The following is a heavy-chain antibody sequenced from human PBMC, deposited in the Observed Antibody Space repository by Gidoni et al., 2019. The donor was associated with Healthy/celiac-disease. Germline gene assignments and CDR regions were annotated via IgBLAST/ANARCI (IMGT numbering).Heavy chain of an antibody. CDR3: ARDHDWFDP. J-gene: IGHJ5*02. V-gene: IGHV4-38-2*02. Sequence: QVQLQESGPGLVTPSETLSLTCAVSGYSISSGYYWGWFRPPPGKGLEWIGSIDHSGSTYYNPSLKSRVTISVDTSKNQFSLKLSSVTAADTAVYYCARDHDWFDPWGQGTLVTVSS. CDR1: GYSISSGYY. CDR2: IDHSGST.